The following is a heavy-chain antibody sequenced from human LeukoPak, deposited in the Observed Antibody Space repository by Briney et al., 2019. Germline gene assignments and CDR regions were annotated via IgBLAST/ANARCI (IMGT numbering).Heavy chain of an antibody. D-gene: IGHD3-10*01. J-gene: IGHJ4*02. CDR2: VNGDGSAT. Sequence: GGSLRLSCAASGFTFSNYWMHWVRQAPGKGLVWVSRVNGDGSATNYADSVKGRFTISRDNAKNTLYLQMNSLRSEDTAVYYCARNHYGSVDYWGQGTLVTVSS. CDR3: ARNHYGSVDY. V-gene: IGHV3-74*01. CDR1: GFTFSNYW.